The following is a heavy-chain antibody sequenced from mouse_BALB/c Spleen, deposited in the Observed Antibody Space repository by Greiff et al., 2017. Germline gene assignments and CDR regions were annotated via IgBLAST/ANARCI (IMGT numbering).Heavy chain of an antibody. V-gene: IGHV5-17*02. J-gene: IGHJ4*01. CDR1: GFTFSSFG. CDR3: ARGYYGSSYAMDY. CDR2: ISSGSSTI. D-gene: IGHD1-1*01. Sequence: EVKLVESGGGLVQPGGSRKLSCAASGFTFSSFGMHWVRQAPEKGLEWVAYISSGSSTIYYADTVKGRFTISRDNPKNTLFLQMTSLRSEDTALYDCARGYYGSSYAMDYWGQGTSVTVSS.